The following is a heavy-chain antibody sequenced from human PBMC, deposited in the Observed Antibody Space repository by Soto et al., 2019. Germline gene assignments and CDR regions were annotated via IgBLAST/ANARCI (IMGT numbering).Heavy chain of an antibody. V-gene: IGHV1-69*06. Sequence: QVQLVQSEAEVKKPGSSVKVSCKASGGTFSSYAISWVRQAPGQGLEWMGGIIPIFGTANYAQKFQGRVTITADKSTSTAYMELSSLRSEDTAVYYCASGYCSSTSCYFVNAFDIWGQGTMVTVSS. CDR2: IIPIFGTA. CDR3: ASGYCSSTSCYFVNAFDI. D-gene: IGHD2-2*01. J-gene: IGHJ3*02. CDR1: GGTFSSYA.